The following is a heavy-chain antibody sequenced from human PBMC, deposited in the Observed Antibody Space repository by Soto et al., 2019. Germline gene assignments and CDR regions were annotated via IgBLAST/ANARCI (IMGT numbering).Heavy chain of an antibody. J-gene: IGHJ6*02. V-gene: IGHV1-18*01. Sequence: ASVKVSCKASGYTFTSYGISWVRQAPGQGLEWMGWISAYNGNTNYAQKLQGRVTMTTDTSTSTAYMELRSLRSDDTAVYYCARDRYWNYSDYYYGMDVWGQGTTVTVSS. CDR1: GYTFTSYG. CDR2: ISAYNGNT. CDR3: ARDRYWNYSDYYYGMDV. D-gene: IGHD1-7*01.